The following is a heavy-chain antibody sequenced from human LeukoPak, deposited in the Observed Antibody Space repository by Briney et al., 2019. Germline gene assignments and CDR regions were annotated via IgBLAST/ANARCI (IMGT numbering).Heavy chain of an antibody. CDR2: IYYSGST. D-gene: IGHD2-2*01. Sequence: SETLSLTCTVSGGSISSGGYYWSWIRQHPGKGLEWIGYIYYSGSTYYNPSLKSRVTISVDTSKNQFSLKLSSVTAADTAVYYRARVNGPASGIDPWGQGTLVTVSS. CDR1: GGSISSGGYY. J-gene: IGHJ5*02. CDR3: ARVNGPASGIDP. V-gene: IGHV4-31*03.